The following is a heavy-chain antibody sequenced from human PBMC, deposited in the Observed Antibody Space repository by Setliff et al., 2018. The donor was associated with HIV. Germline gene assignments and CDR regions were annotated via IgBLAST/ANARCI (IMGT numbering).Heavy chain of an antibody. V-gene: IGHV4-34*01. J-gene: IGHJ4*02. CDR2: INYSGKT. CDR3: ARATYGSRAGTGLYFDS. D-gene: IGHD6-6*01. CDR1: GGSFSGFY. Sequence: LSLTCGISGGSFSGFYWAWIRQPPGKGLEWIGEINYSGKTNKNPSLKSRVTISEDTSRTQFSLNLISVTAADTAVYYCARATYGSRAGTGLYFDSWGQGALVTV.